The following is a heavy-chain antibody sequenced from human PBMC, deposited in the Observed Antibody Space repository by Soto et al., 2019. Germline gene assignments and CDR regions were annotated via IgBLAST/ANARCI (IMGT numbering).Heavy chain of an antibody. D-gene: IGHD3-16*01. CDR1: GFILNNYA. J-gene: IGHJ3*01. CDR3: VKRRRIWGAFDF. CDR2: IGGTDGDSDGVP. Sequence: VQLLESGGDLVQPGGSLRLSCVASGFILNNYAMSWVRQAPGKGLEWVSTIGGTDGDSDGVPWYEDSVKGRFTISRDSSANTLFLHMDNLRAEDSALYYCVKRRRIWGAFDFWGQGTTVVVSS. V-gene: IGHV3-23*01.